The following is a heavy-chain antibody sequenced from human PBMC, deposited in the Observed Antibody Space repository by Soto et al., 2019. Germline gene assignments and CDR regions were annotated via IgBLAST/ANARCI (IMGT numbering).Heavy chain of an antibody. Sequence: ASVKVSCKASGYTFTSYDINWVRQATGQGLEWMGWMNPNSGNTGYAQKFQGRVTMTRNTSISTAYMELSSLRSEDTAVYYCARVIAACEIWAYYYYGMDVWRQGTTVTVSS. J-gene: IGHJ6*02. CDR3: ARVIAACEIWAYYYYGMDV. V-gene: IGHV1-8*01. D-gene: IGHD6-6*01. CDR2: MNPNSGNT. CDR1: GYTFTSYD.